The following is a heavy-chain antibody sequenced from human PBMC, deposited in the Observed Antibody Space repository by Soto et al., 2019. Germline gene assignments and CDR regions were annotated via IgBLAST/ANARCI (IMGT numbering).Heavy chain of an antibody. CDR3: AKTSTSTYGDYYYYYGMDV. CDR1: GFTFDDYA. J-gene: IGHJ6*02. Sequence: EVQLVESGGVVVQPGGSLRLSCAASGFTFDDYAMHWVRQAPGKGLEWVSLISWDGGSTYYADSVKGRFTISRDNSKNSLYLQMNSLRAEDTALYYCAKTSTSTYGDYYYYYGMDVWGQGTTVTVSS. D-gene: IGHD2-2*01. CDR2: ISWDGGST. V-gene: IGHV3-43D*04.